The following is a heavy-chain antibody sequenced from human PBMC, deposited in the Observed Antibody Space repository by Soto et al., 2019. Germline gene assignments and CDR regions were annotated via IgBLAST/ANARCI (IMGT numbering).Heavy chain of an antibody. V-gene: IGHV4-59*01. CDR1: GVFLIGFY. Sequence: SSETLSLTCAVSGVFLIGFYWSWIRQPPGKGLEYIGYIYYSGSTYYNPSLKSRVTVSLDSSKNQFSLKVTSVTAADTAVYYCARGHLWLEYWGQGTLVTVS. D-gene: IGHD3-3*01. CDR2: IYYSGST. CDR3: ARGHLWLEY. J-gene: IGHJ4*02.